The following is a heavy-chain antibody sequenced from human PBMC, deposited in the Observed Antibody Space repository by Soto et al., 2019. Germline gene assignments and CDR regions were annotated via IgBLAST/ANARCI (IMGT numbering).Heavy chain of an antibody. D-gene: IGHD3-10*01. CDR1: GFTFSSYS. V-gene: IGHV3-48*01. CDR2: ISSSSSTI. J-gene: IGHJ4*02. Sequence: EVQLVESGGGLVQPGGSLRLSCAASGFTFSSYSMNWVRQAPGKGLEWVSYISSSSSTIYYAESVKGRFTISRDNSKNSLYLKMNILRAEDTAVYYGARDLKGPHDYGSGSPPLIAAIDYWGQGTMVTVSS. CDR3: ARDLKGPHDYGSGSPPLIAAIDY.